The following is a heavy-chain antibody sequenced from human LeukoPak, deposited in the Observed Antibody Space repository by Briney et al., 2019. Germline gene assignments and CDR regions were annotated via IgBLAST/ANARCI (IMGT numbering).Heavy chain of an antibody. J-gene: IGHJ4*02. D-gene: IGHD3-10*01. Sequence: SGGSLRLSCAASVFTFSSYGMHWVRQAPGRGLEWVAFIRYDGSNKYYADSVKGRFTISRDNSKNTLYLQMNSLRAEDAAVYYCAKGIVLGVYFDYWGQGTLVTVSS. CDR1: VFTFSSYG. CDR2: IRYDGSNK. V-gene: IGHV3-30*02. CDR3: AKGIVLGVYFDY.